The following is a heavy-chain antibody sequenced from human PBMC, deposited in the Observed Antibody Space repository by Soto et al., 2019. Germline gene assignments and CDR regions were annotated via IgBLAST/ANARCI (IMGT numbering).Heavy chain of an antibody. CDR1: GFTFSSYA. J-gene: IGHJ6*02. D-gene: IGHD6-19*01. CDR3: AKDPAVAGYYYYGMDV. CDR2: ISGSGGST. V-gene: IGHV3-23*01. Sequence: EVQLLESGGGLVQPGGSLRLSCAASGFTFSSYAMSWVRQAPGKGLEWVSAISGSGGSTYYADSVKGRFTISRDNSKNTLYLQMNSLRAGDTAVYYWAKDPAVAGYYYYGMDVWGQGTTVTVSS.